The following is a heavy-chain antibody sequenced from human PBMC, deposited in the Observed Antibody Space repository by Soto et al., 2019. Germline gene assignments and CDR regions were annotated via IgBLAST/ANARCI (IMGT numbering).Heavy chain of an antibody. CDR2: ISGSGGST. Sequence: PGGSLRLSCAASGFTFSSYAMSWVRQAPGKGLEWVSAISGSGGSTYYADSVKGRFTISRDNSKNTLYLQMNSLRAEDTAVYYCAKEYDYIWGSYRYTGPFDYWGQGTLVTVSS. D-gene: IGHD3-16*02. V-gene: IGHV3-23*01. CDR1: GFTFSSYA. CDR3: AKEYDYIWGSYRYTGPFDY. J-gene: IGHJ4*02.